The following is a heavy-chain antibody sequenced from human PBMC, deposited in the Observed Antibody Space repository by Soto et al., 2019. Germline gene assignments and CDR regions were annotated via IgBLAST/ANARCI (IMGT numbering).Heavy chain of an antibody. CDR3: ARGSRGYYYDSSGYLYY. Sequence: ASVKVSCKASGYTFTGYYMHWVRQAPGQGLEWMGWINPNSGGTNYAQKFQGRVTMTRDTSISTAYMELSRLRSDDTAVYYCARGSRGYYYDSSGYLYYWGQGTLVTVSS. CDR2: INPNSGGT. CDR1: GYTFTGYY. J-gene: IGHJ4*02. V-gene: IGHV1-2*02. D-gene: IGHD3-22*01.